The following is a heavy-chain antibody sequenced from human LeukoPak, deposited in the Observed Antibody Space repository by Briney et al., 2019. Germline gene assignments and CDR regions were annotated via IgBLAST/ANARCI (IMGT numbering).Heavy chain of an antibody. CDR1: GYTFTGYY. Sequence: ASVKVSCKASGYTFTGYYMHWVRQAPGQGLEWMGWINPNSGGTNYAQKFQGRVTMTRDTSISTAYMELSRLRSDDTAVHYCARDGGLLWFGNIDYWGQGTLVTVSS. CDR2: INPNSGGT. J-gene: IGHJ4*02. V-gene: IGHV1-2*02. CDR3: ARDGGLLWFGNIDY. D-gene: IGHD3-10*01.